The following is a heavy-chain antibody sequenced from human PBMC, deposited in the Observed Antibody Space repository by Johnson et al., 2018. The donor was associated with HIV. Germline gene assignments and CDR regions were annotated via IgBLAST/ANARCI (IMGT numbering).Heavy chain of an antibody. CDR1: GLAFSSFA. CDR2: ISGSGGST. D-gene: IGHD5-24*01. J-gene: IGHJ3*02. CDR3: AKGSRANTYGFDAFDI. Sequence: VQLVESGGGVVRPGGSLRLSCAASGLAFSSFAMSWVRQAPGRGLEWVSAISGSGGSTYYAASVKGRFTISRDNSMDTLYLQMNNLRAEDTAVYYCAKGSRANTYGFDAFDIWGQGTMVTVSS. V-gene: IGHV3-23*04.